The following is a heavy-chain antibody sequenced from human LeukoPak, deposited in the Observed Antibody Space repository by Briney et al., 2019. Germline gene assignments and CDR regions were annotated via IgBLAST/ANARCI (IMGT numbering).Heavy chain of an antibody. Sequence: SSETLSLTCAVYGGSFSGYYWSWIRQPPGKGLEWIGSIYYSGSTYYNPSLKSRVTISVDTSKNQFSLKLSSVTAADTAVYYCARTFGYYYYYIDVWGKGTTVTVSS. CDR1: GGSFSGYY. CDR2: IYYSGST. D-gene: IGHD3-16*01. J-gene: IGHJ6*03. CDR3: ARTFGYYYYYIDV. V-gene: IGHV4-34*01.